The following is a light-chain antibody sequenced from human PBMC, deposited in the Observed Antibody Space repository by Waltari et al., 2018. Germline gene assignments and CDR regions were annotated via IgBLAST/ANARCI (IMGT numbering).Light chain of an antibody. V-gene: IGKV3-20*01. Sequence: EIVLTQSPGTLSLSPGERATLSCRASQSVSRSLTWYQQKPGQAPRLLIYDASSRATGIPDRFSGSGSGTDFSLTISRLQPDDFAVYYCQHYVRLPATFGQGTKVEIK. J-gene: IGKJ1*01. CDR3: QHYVRLPAT. CDR2: DAS. CDR1: QSVSRS.